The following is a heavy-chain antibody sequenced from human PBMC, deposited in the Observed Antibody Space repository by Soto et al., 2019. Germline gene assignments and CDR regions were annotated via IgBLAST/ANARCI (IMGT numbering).Heavy chain of an antibody. CDR2: ISYDGSDR. CDR3: ARDLQVAIFGVVIRYYGMDV. D-gene: IGHD3-3*01. Sequence: QVQLVESGGGVVQPGRSLRLSCAASGFTFSNYGMHWVRQAPGQGLDWVAFISYDGSDRFYADSVKGRFTISRDNSKNPLYLQMNSLTTEDTALYYCARDLQVAIFGVVIRYYGMDVWGQGTTVTVSS. J-gene: IGHJ6*02. V-gene: IGHV3-30-3*01. CDR1: GFTFSNYG.